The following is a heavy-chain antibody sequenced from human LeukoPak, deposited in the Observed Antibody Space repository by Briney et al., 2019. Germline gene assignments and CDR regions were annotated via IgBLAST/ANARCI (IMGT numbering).Heavy chain of an antibody. J-gene: IGHJ5*02. CDR2: ISNTGSAK. CDR3: ASDSSGYFGP. V-gene: IGHV3-11*01. Sequence: GGSLRLSCAASGCTFSDYYMNWLRQSPGRGLEWLSYISNTGSAKYYSDSVKGRFTISRDNAKNSVYLEMNSLRAEDTAVYFCASDSSGYFGPWGPGTLVTVSS. D-gene: IGHD3-22*01. CDR1: GCTFSDYY.